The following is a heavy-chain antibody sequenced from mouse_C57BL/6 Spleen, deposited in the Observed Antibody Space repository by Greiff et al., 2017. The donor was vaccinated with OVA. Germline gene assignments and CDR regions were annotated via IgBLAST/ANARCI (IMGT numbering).Heavy chain of an antibody. CDR2: ISGGGGNT. Sequence: DVKLVESGGGLVKPGGSLKLSCAASGFTFSSYTMSWVRQTPEKRLEWVATISGGGGNTYYPDSVKGRFTISRDNAKNTLYLQMSSLRSEDTALYYCARQGVVSYYAMDYWGQGTSVTVSS. CDR1: GFTFSSYT. CDR3: ARQGVVSYYAMDY. V-gene: IGHV5-9*01. D-gene: IGHD1-1*01. J-gene: IGHJ4*01.